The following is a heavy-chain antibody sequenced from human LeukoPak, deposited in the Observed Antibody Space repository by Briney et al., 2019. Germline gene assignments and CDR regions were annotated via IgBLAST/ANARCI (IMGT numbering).Heavy chain of an antibody. J-gene: IGHJ4*02. CDR3: ARDRVADFDY. CDR1: GYSISSGYY. CDR2: IYHSGST. D-gene: IGHD2-15*01. V-gene: IGHV4-38-2*02. Sequence: SETLSLTCTVSGYSISSGYYWGWIRQPPGKGLEWIGSIYHSGSTYYNPSLKSRVTISVDTSKNQFSLKLSSVTAADTAVYYCARDRVADFDYWGQGTLVSVSS.